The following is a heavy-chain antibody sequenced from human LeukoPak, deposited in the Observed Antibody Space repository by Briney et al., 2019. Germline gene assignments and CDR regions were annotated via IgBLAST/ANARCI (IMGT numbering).Heavy chain of an antibody. CDR2: IWYDGSNK. V-gene: IGHV3-33*01. CDR3: AREYYDYVWGSPPDY. D-gene: IGHD3-16*01. CDR1: GFTFSSYG. Sequence: GGSLRLSCAASGFTFSSYGMHWVRQAPVKGLEWVAVIWYDGSNKYYADSVKGRFTISRDNSKNTLYLQMNSLRAEGTAVYYCAREYYDYVWGSPPDYWGQGTLVTVSS. J-gene: IGHJ4*02.